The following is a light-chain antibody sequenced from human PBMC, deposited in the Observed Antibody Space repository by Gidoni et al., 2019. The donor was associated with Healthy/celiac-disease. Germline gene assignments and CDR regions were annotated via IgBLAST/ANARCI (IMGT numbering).Light chain of an antibody. CDR3: MQALQTPLT. V-gene: IGKV2-28*01. J-gene: IGKJ1*01. CDR1: KSLLHRNGCND. Sequence: DVVMTHSPLSLPVTPGEPASISCRSIKSLLHRNGCNDLDWYLQKPGQAPQLLIYLGSNRASGVPDRFSGSGSGTDFTLKISRVEAEDVGVYYCMQALQTPLTFXXXTKVEIK. CDR2: LGS.